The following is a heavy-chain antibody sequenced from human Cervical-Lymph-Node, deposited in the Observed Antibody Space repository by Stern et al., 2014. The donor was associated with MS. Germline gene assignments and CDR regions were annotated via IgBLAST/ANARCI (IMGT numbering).Heavy chain of an antibody. J-gene: IGHJ6*02. V-gene: IGHV4-38-2*02. CDR2: IYHSGDT. Sequence: QVQLQESGPGLVKPSETLSLTCTVSGSSISSGYYWGWLRQAPGKGLEWIGSIYHSGDTYYKPSLKSRATISVETSKTQFSLKLRSVTAADTAMYYCGRADYYYYGMDVWGQGTTVTVSS. CDR1: GSSISSGYY. CDR3: GRADYYYYGMDV.